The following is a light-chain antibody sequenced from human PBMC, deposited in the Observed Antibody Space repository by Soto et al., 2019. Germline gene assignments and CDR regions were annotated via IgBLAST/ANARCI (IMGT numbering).Light chain of an antibody. V-gene: IGKV3-20*01. Sequence: EIVLTQSPGTLSLSPGERVTLSCRASQSVTRSFLAWYQQKPGQAPRLLIYGASSRATGIPDRFSGSGSGTNFTLTISRLEPEDFAVYYCHQYGSPPPAFGPGTKVDIK. CDR2: GAS. CDR3: HQYGSPPPA. CDR1: QSVTRSF. J-gene: IGKJ3*01.